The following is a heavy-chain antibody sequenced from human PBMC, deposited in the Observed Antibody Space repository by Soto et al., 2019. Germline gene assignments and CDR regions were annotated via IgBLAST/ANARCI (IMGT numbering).Heavy chain of an antibody. CDR2: IYYSGST. CDR3: ARSTVRHAFDI. V-gene: IGHV4-59*01. J-gene: IGHJ3*02. CDR1: GGSMGSYY. Sequence: SETLSLTCTVSGGSMGSYYRSWIRQPPGKGLEWIGYIYYSGSTNYNPSLKSRVTISVDTSKKQFSLKLSSVTAADTAVYFCARSTVRHAFDIWGQGTMVTVSS. D-gene: IGHD4-17*01.